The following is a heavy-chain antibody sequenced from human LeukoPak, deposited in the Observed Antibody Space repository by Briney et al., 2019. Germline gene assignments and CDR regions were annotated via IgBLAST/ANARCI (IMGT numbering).Heavy chain of an antibody. Sequence: PGGTLRLSCAASGFTFSDYYMGWIRQAPGKGLEWVANIKQDGSEKYYVGSVKGRFTISRDNAKNSLNLQMSSLRAEDTAVYYCARDRREIKLWPREYYYYYMDVWGKGTTVTISS. CDR2: IKQDGSEK. D-gene: IGHD5-18*01. J-gene: IGHJ6*03. CDR1: GFTFSDYY. CDR3: ARDRREIKLWPREYYYYYMDV. V-gene: IGHV3-7*03.